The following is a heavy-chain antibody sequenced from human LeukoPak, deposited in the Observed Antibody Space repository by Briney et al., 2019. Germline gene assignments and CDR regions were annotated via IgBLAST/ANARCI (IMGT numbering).Heavy chain of an antibody. CDR2: IWYDGSNK. D-gene: IGHD3-10*01. J-gene: IGHJ4*02. Sequence: GRSLRLSCAASGFTFSSYCMHWVRQAPGKGLEWVAVIWYDGSNKYYADSVKGRFTISRDNSKNTLYLQMNSLRAEDTAVYYCARDEAYGSGSYSPSATFDYWGQGTLVTVSS. CDR3: ARDEAYGSGSYSPSATFDY. CDR1: GFTFSSYC. V-gene: IGHV3-33*01.